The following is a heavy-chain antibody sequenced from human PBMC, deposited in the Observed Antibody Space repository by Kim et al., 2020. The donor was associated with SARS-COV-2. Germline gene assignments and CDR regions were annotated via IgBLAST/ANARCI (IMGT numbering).Heavy chain of an antibody. CDR1: GGSIGNYY. CDR3: ARERIVGSTGGAFDI. J-gene: IGHJ3*02. Sequence: SETLSLTCTVSGGSIGNYYWSWIRQPPGKGMEWIGCIYNTGSTSRNPSLKSRVTISVDTSKNQFSLKLSPVTAADTAVYYCARERIVGSTGGAFDIWGQETMVTVSS. V-gene: IGHV4-59*01. CDR2: IYNTGST. D-gene: IGHD1-26*01.